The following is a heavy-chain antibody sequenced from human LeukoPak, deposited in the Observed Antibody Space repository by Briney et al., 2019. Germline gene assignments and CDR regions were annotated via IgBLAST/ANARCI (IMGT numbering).Heavy chain of an antibody. CDR1: GYTFTSYG. J-gene: IGHJ4*02. V-gene: IGHV1-18*01. CDR3: ATHVGYCSGGSCYYDY. CDR2: ISAYNGNT. Sequence: ASVKVSCKASGYTFTSYGISWVRQAPGQGIEWMGWISAYNGNTNYAQKLQGRVTMTTDTSTSTAYMELRSLRSDDTAMYYCATHVGYCSGGSCYYDYWGQGTLVTVSS. D-gene: IGHD2-15*01.